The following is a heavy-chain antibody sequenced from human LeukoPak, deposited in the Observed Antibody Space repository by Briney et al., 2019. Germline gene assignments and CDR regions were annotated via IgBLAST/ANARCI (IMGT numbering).Heavy chain of an antibody. Sequence: SETLSLTCDVYGGSFSGYFWTWFRQPPGKGLEWIGEISQSGSQIYKPSLKSRVTISVDTSKNQFSLKLTSMTAADTAVYYCAVSTVKVTTQTLDHWSQGTLVTVSS. V-gene: IGHV4-34*01. D-gene: IGHD4-17*01. J-gene: IGHJ4*02. CDR2: ISQSGSQ. CDR3: AVSTVKVTTQTLDH. CDR1: GGSFSGYF.